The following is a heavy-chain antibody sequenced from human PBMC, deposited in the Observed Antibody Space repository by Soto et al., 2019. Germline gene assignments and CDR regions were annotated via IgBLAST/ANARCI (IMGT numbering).Heavy chain of an antibody. Sequence: GASVKVSCKASGYTFTGYYMHWVRQAPGQGLEWMGWTNPNSGGTNYAQKFQGRVTMTRDTSISTAYMELSRLRSDDTAVYYCARIYQGSYYDFWSGRYGMDVWGQGTTVTVSS. J-gene: IGHJ6*02. D-gene: IGHD3-3*01. CDR2: TNPNSGGT. CDR3: ARIYQGSYYDFWSGRYGMDV. CDR1: GYTFTGYY. V-gene: IGHV1-2*02.